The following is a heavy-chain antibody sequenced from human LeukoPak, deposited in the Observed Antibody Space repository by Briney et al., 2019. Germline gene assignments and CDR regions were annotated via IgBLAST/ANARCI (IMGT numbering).Heavy chain of an antibody. CDR1: GFTFSSYD. V-gene: IGHV3-23*01. CDR2: ITTSGGDT. D-gene: IGHD1-14*01. CDR3: ARKNSDYLNNPDY. Sequence: GGSLRLSCAASGFTFSSYDMIWVRQAPGQGLEWVSKITTSGGDTVYAESVKGRFTISRDNPKNTLDLQMNSLRAEDSAVYYCARKNSDYLNNPDYWGQGTLVTVSP. J-gene: IGHJ4*02.